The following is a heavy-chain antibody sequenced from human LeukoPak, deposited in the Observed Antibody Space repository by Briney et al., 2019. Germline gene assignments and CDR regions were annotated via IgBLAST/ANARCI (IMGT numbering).Heavy chain of an antibody. CDR3: ARDDCSSTSCLDY. CDR2: ISSNGGST. CDR1: GFTFSSYT. Sequence: GGSLRLSCSASGFTFSSYTMHWVRQAPGEGLEYVSTISSNGGSTYYPDSVKGRFTISRDNAKNSLYLQMNSLRAEDTAVYYCARDDCSSTSCLDYWGQGTLVTVSS. D-gene: IGHD2-2*01. J-gene: IGHJ4*02. V-gene: IGHV3-64*04.